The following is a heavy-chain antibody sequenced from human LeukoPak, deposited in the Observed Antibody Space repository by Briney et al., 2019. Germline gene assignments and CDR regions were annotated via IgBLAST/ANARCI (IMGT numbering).Heavy chain of an antibody. Sequence: PGGSLRLSCAASGFTFSSYSMNWVRRAPGKGLEWASYISGSSSTIYYADSVKGRFTISRDNGKNSLNLQMNSLRDEDTAVYYCARDDYGGLGLDYWGQGTLVTVSS. V-gene: IGHV3-48*02. D-gene: IGHD4-17*01. CDR1: GFTFSSYS. CDR3: ARDDYGGLGLDY. J-gene: IGHJ4*02. CDR2: ISGSSSTI.